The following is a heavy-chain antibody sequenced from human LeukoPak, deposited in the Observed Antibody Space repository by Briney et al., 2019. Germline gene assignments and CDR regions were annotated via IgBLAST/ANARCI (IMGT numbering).Heavy chain of an antibody. CDR3: ARTTEAHSWRTRYYDYYMDV. Sequence: SETLSLTCGVYGESFSGYYWSWIRQPPGKGLEWIGEINHSGSTNYNPSLKSRVTISVDTSKNQFSLKLSSVTAADTAVYYCARTTEAHSWRTRYYDYYMDVWGKGTTVTVSS. J-gene: IGHJ6*03. CDR2: INHSGST. CDR1: GESFSGYY. D-gene: IGHD6-13*01. V-gene: IGHV4-34*01.